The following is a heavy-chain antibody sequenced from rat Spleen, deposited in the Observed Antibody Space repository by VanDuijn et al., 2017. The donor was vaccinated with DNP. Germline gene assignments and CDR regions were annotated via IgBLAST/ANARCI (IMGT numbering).Heavy chain of an antibody. CDR3: ARWNSGHFDY. Sequence: EVHLVESGGGLVQPGRSMKLSCAASGFTFSSFPMAWVRQAPTKGLEWVATISTSGGSTYYRDSVKGRFTISRDNAKNTLYLQMNSLRSEDMATYYCARWNSGHFDYWGQGVMVSVSS. CDR2: ISTSGGST. D-gene: IGHD4-3*01. J-gene: IGHJ2*01. V-gene: IGHV5-46*01. CDR1: GFTFSSFP.